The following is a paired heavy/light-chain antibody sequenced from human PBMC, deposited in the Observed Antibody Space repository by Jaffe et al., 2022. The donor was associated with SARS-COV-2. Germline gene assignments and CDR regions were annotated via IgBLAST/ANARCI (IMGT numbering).Light chain of an antibody. J-gene: IGKJ4*01. V-gene: IGKV1-6*01. CDR2: AAS. CDR1: QGIRND. CDR3: LQDYIYPPT. Sequence: AIQMTQSPSSLSASVGDRVTITCRASQGIRNDLAWYQQKPGKAPKLLIHAASSLQSGVPSRFSGSGSGTDFTLTISSLQPEDFATYYCLQDYIYPPTFGGGSKVEIK.
Heavy chain of an antibody. V-gene: IGHV3-74*01. CDR1: GFSFSSSW. Sequence: EVQLVESGGGLVQPGGSLRLSCAASGFSFSSSWMHWVRQAPGKGLVWVSRINSDGSGTSYADSVKGRFTISRDNAKSTLYLQMNSLRAEDTAVYFCARDLLVGANFDYWGQGALVTVSS. J-gene: IGHJ4*02. CDR3: ARDLLVGANFDY. CDR2: INSDGSGT. D-gene: IGHD1-26*01.